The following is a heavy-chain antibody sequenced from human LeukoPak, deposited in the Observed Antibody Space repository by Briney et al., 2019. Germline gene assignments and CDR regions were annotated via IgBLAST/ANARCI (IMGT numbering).Heavy chain of an antibody. CDR3: ARVYYDSSGYYPYMY. J-gene: IGHJ4*02. CDR1: GFTYSSYW. D-gene: IGHD3-22*01. CDR2: IKEDGSGK. V-gene: IGHV3-7*01. Sequence: PGGSLRLSCAASGFTYSSYWMSWVRQAPGKGLEWVANIKEDGSGKQYADSVKGRFTISRDNAKNSLYLQMNSLRAEDTAVYYCARVYYDSSGYYPYMYWGQGTLVTVSS.